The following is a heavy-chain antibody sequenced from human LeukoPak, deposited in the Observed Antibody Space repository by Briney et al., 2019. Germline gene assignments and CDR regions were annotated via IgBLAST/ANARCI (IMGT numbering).Heavy chain of an antibody. CDR2: ISGRDGST. CDR3: ARGVRVSFDI. Sequence: GGSLRLSCAASGFTFNGYGMHWVRQAPGKGLEWVSAISGRDGSTYYADSAKGRLTISRDNSKNTLYLQMNSLRAEDTAVYYCARGVRVSFDIWGQGTMVTVSS. D-gene: IGHD6-13*01. J-gene: IGHJ3*02. CDR1: GFTFNGYG. V-gene: IGHV3-23*01.